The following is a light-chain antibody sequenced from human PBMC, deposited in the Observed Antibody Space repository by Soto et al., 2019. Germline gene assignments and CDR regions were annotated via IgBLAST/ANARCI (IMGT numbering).Light chain of an antibody. CDR1: SGHSSYA. CDR3: QTWGTGIHYV. CDR2: LNSDGSH. J-gene: IGLJ1*01. Sequence: SVKLTCTLSSGHSSYAIAWHQQQPEKGPRYLMKLNSDGSHSKGDGIPDRFSGSSSGAERYLTISSLQSEDEADYYCQTWGTGIHYVFGTGTKLTVL. V-gene: IGLV4-69*01.